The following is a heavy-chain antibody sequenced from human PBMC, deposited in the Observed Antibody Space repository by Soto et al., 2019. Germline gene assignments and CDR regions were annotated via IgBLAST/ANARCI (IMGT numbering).Heavy chain of an antibody. CDR3: AKGKDGGNWFDP. CDR2: ISGSGGST. Sequence: EVQLLESGGGLVQPGGSLRLSCAASGFTFSSYAMSWVRQAPGKGLEWVSAISGSGGSTYYADSVKGRFTTSRDNSKDTLYLQMNSLRAKDTAVYYCAKGKDGGNWFDPWGKVTLVTFSS. V-gene: IGHV3-23*01. J-gene: IGHJ5*02. CDR1: GFTFSSYA. D-gene: IGHD3-16*01.